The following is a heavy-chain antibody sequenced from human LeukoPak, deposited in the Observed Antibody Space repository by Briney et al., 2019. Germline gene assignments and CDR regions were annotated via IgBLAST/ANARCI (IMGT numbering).Heavy chain of an antibody. D-gene: IGHD2-2*02. Sequence: QTGGSLRLSCAASGFTFSSYGMSWVRQAPGKGLEWVSTISGRRDSTSYADSVKGRFTISRDNAKNSLYLQMNSLRAEDTAVYYCARIKAYTDIVVVPAAIGYMDVWGKGTTVTISS. CDR2: ISGRRDST. CDR3: ARIKAYTDIVVVPAAIGYMDV. CDR1: GFTFSSYG. V-gene: IGHV3-23*01. J-gene: IGHJ6*03.